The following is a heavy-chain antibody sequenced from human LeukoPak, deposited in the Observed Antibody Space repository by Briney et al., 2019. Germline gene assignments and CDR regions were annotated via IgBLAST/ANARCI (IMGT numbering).Heavy chain of an antibody. Sequence: GGSLRLSCAASGFTFSSYEMKWVRQAPGKGLEWVSYISSSGSTIYYADSVKGRFTISRDNAKNSLYLQMNSLRAEDTAVYYCARAPEYTGSGWIYYFDYWGQGTLVTVSS. CDR1: GFTFSSYE. D-gene: IGHD6-19*01. CDR2: ISSSGSTI. CDR3: ARAPEYTGSGWIYYFDY. J-gene: IGHJ4*02. V-gene: IGHV3-48*03.